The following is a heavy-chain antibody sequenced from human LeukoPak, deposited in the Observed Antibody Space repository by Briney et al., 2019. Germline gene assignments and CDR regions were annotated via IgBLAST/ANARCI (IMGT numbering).Heavy chain of an antibody. J-gene: IGHJ3*02. V-gene: IGHV3-7*04. D-gene: IGHD4-11*01. CDR1: GLTFSNYW. Sequence: GGSLRLSCAASGLTFSNYWMSWVRQAPGKGLEWVANIKQDGSEKYYVDSVKGRFTISRDNAKNSLYLQMNSLRAEDTAVYYCARGDSRAFDIWGQGTMVTVSS. CDR3: ARGDSRAFDI. CDR2: IKQDGSEK.